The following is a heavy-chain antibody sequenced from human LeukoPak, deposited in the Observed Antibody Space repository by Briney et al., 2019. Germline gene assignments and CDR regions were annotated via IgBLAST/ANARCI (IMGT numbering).Heavy chain of an antibody. J-gene: IGHJ4*02. V-gene: IGHV3-7*01. D-gene: IGHD1-26*01. Sequence: GGSLRLSCAASGFTFSSYWMSWVRQAPGKGLEWVANIKQDGSEKYYVDSVKGRFTISRGNAKNSLYLQMNSLRAEDTAVYYCARRWRWDLLYSFDYWGQGTLVTVSS. CDR1: GFTFSSYW. CDR3: ARRWRWDLLYSFDY. CDR2: IKQDGSEK.